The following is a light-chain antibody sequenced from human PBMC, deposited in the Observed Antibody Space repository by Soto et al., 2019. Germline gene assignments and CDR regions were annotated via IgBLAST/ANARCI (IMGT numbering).Light chain of an antibody. CDR3: ETWDSNTRV. V-gene: IGLV4-60*02. J-gene: IGLJ3*02. CDR1: SRHSSYI. CDR2: LEGSGSY. Sequence: QSALTQSSSASASLGSSVKLTCTLSSRHSSYIIAWHQQQPGKAPRYLMKLEGSGSYNKGSGVPDRFSGSSSGADRYLTISNLQFEDEADYYCETWDSNTRVFGGGTKLTVL.